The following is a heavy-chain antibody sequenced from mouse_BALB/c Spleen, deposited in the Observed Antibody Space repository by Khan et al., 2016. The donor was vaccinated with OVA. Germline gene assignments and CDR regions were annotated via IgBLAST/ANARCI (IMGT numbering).Heavy chain of an antibody. V-gene: IGHV5-6*01. CDR1: GFTFSTYG. CDR3: ARLAYYYDSEGFAY. CDR2: ISTGGHYT. D-gene: IGHD1-1*01. J-gene: IGHJ3*01. Sequence: EVQLQESGGDLVEPGGSPKLSCAGSGFTFSTYGMSWVRQTPDKRLEWVATISTGGHYTYYPDSVRGRFTISRDNAKNTLYLQMTSLKSEDTAMFYCARLAYYYDSEGFAYWGQGTLVTVSA.